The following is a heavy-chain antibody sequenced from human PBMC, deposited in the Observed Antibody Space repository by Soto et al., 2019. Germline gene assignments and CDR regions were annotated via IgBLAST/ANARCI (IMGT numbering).Heavy chain of an antibody. V-gene: IGHV3-7*03. J-gene: IGHJ5*02. CDR1: GFTFSKFW. CDR2: IKHDGSQS. D-gene: IGHD2-2*02. Sequence: PGGSLRLSCITSGFTFSKFWMSCVRQAPGKGLEWVGNIKHDGSQSYYEDSVKGRFTISRDNAKNSLYLQVNSLRVDDTAVYFCARLLLYSTSGRGWFDPRGQGT. CDR3: ARLLLYSTSGRGWFDP.